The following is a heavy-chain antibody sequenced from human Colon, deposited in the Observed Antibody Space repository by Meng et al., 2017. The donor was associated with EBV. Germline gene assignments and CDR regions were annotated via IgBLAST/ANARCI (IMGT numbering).Heavy chain of an antibody. J-gene: IGHJ4*02. CDR2: IYYTGST. V-gene: IGHV4-30-4*01. CDR1: GGPLNSGDYY. Sequence: VRLQVLGPGLVKPSQTLSLSCTVSGGPLNSGDYYWSWIRQPPGKGLEWIGYIYYTGSTYYNPSLKSRVTISMDTSKNQFSLRLSSVTAADTAVYYCARNYYFDYWGQGTLVTVSS. CDR3: ARNYYFDY.